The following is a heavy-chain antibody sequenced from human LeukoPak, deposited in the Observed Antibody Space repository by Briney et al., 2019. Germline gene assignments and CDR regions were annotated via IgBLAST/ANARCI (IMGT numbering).Heavy chain of an antibody. Sequence: GRSLRLSCAASGFTFSSYGMHWVRQAPGKGLEWVAVISYDGSNKYYADSVKGRFTISRDNSKNTLYLQMNSLRAEDTAVYYCARALLRLGELSLYGIGYWGQGTLVTVSS. J-gene: IGHJ4*02. CDR1: GFTFSSYG. V-gene: IGHV3-30*03. CDR2: ISYDGSNK. D-gene: IGHD3-16*02. CDR3: ARALLRLGELSLYGIGY.